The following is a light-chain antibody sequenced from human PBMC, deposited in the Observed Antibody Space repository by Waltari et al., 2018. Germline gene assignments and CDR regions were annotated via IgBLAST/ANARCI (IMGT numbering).Light chain of an antibody. V-gene: IGLV3-19*01. Sequence: SSELTQDPAVSVALGQTVRITCQGDRLRSYFATWYQQKPGQAPVGVIYGKNNRPSGIPGRVAGSTSGNTASLTSTGAQAEDEADYYCKSRDTSGKHFVFGGGTKVTVL. CDR3: KSRDTSGKHFV. CDR1: RLRSYF. J-gene: IGLJ1*01. CDR2: GKN.